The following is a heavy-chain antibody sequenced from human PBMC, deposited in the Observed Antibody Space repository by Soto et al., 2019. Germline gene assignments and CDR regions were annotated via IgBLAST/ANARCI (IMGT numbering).Heavy chain of an antibody. CDR1: GDTFTNFG. CDR2: IATYNSNK. D-gene: IGHD3-10*01. J-gene: IGHJ5*02. Sequence: HLVQSGPEVKKPGPLVTVSCKTSGDTFTNFGLSWVRQAPGQGLEWMGWIATYNSNKNYAQKFQGRLTLTTATWSSTGYMELRSLAYDATAVHYCARVMRGVVNSFHPWGQGTLVTVAS. V-gene: IGHV1-18*01. CDR3: ARVMRGVVNSFHP.